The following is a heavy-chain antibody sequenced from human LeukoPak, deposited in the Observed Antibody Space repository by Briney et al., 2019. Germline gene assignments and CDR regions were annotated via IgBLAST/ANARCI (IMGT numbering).Heavy chain of an antibody. D-gene: IGHD6-6*01. Sequence: GGSLRLSCVASGFTFTNAWMNWVRQAPGKGLEWVSSISSSSSYIYYADSVKGRFTISRDNAKNSLYLQMNSLRAEDTAVYYCARAHLEYSSSSSFFDYWGQGTLVTVSS. CDR1: GFTFTNAW. V-gene: IGHV3-21*01. J-gene: IGHJ4*02. CDR2: ISSSSSYI. CDR3: ARAHLEYSSSSSFFDY.